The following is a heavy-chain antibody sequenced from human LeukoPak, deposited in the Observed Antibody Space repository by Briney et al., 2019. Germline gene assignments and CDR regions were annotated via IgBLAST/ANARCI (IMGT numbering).Heavy chain of an antibody. CDR2: INHSGST. J-gene: IGHJ4*02. Sequence: PSETLSLSCAVYGGSFSGYYWSWIRQPPGKGLEWIGEINHSGSTNYNPSLKSRVTISVDTSKNQISLKLSPVTAADTAVYYCARGVVPAAVDYWGQGTLVTVSS. CDR3: ARGVVPAAVDY. CDR1: GGSFSGYY. D-gene: IGHD2-2*01. V-gene: IGHV4-34*01.